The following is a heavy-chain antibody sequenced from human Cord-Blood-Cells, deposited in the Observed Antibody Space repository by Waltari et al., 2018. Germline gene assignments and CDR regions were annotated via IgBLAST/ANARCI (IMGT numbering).Heavy chain of an antibody. D-gene: IGHD1-26*01. CDR3: ARRRQSGSYYYFDY. Sequence: QVQLQESGPGLVKPSETLSLTCTVSGGSISSYYWSWIRQPPGKGLEWIGYIYYSGSTNYTPALRSRVTISVDTSKNQFSLKRGSVTAADTAVYYCARRRQSGSYYYFDYWGQGTLVTVSS. CDR1: GGSISSYY. CDR2: IYYSGST. V-gene: IGHV4-59*08. J-gene: IGHJ4*02.